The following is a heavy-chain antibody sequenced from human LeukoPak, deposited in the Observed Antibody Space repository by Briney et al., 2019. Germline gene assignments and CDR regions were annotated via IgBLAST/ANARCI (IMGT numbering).Heavy chain of an antibody. J-gene: IGHJ4*02. CDR1: GYTFSGYY. V-gene: IGHV1-2*02. CDR2: INPNSGGA. Sequence: ASVKVSCRASGYTFSGYYIHWVRQAPGQGLEWVGWINPNSGGAKYAERFQGRVTMTRDTSISTAYMELSGLRSDDTAVYYCARTFDSNYLSGLDYWGQGPLVTVSS. CDR3: ARTFDSNYLSGLDY. D-gene: IGHD5-24*01.